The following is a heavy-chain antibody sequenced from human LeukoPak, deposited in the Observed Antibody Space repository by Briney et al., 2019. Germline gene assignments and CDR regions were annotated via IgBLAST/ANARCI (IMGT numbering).Heavy chain of an antibody. Sequence: GESLKISCQGSGYMFTTYYIGWVRQMPGKGLEWMGIIYPADSDIRYSPSFQGQVTISVDTSISTAYLQWNSLKASDTAIYYCARFRAAGTWHWLDPWGQGTLVTVSS. CDR1: GYMFTTYY. D-gene: IGHD6-13*01. J-gene: IGHJ5*02. V-gene: IGHV5-51*01. CDR3: ARFRAAGTWHWLDP. CDR2: IYPADSDI.